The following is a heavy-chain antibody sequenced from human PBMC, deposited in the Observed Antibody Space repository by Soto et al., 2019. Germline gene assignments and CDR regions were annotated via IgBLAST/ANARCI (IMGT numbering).Heavy chain of an antibody. CDR1: GFVFSDYG. V-gene: IGHV3-30*18. CDR2: ITNDGNNE. Sequence: KLVESGGGVVQPGRSLRLSCAASGFVFSDYGMHWVRQAPGKGLEWVALITNDGNNEFYRESVKGRFSISRGRSTNTVDLLMNSLRPEDTGVYYCAKEGPGGGRHLYYGMDVWGQGTTVTVSS. J-gene: IGHJ6*02. D-gene: IGHD3-16*01. CDR3: AKEGPGGGRHLYYGMDV.